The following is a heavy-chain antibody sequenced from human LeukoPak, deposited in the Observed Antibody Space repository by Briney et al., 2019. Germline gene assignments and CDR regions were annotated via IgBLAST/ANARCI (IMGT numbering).Heavy chain of an antibody. D-gene: IGHD5-24*01. Sequence: GASVKVSCKASGYTFTNYGISWVRQAPGQGLEWLGWISAYNDNTNYAQKLQGRVTMTTDTSTSTAHMELRSLRTDDTAVCYCARRRDGYNSDHYNYGMDVWGQGTTVTVSS. CDR1: GYTFTNYG. CDR2: ISAYNDNT. CDR3: ARRRDGYNSDHYNYGMDV. V-gene: IGHV1-18*01. J-gene: IGHJ6*02.